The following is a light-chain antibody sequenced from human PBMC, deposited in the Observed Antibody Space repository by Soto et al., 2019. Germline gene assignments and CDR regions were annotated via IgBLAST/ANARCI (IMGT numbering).Light chain of an antibody. CDR2: DNN. CDR1: SSNIGNNY. CDR3: GTWDSSLSAWV. V-gene: IGLV1-51*01. J-gene: IGLJ3*02. Sequence: QAVLTQPPSVSAAPGQKVTISCSGSSSNIGNNYVSWYQQLPGTAPKLLIYDNNERPSGILDRFSGSKSGTSATLGISGLQTGDEADYFCGTWDSSLSAWVFGGGTKVTVL.